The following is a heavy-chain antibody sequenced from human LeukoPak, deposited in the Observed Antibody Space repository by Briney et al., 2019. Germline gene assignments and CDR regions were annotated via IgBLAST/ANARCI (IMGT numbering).Heavy chain of an antibody. V-gene: IGHV3-23*01. CDR1: GFTFRSYA. D-gene: IGHD2-15*01. Sequence: TGGSLRLSCAASGFTFRSYAMGWVRQAPGKGLEWVSSISGSGDSTSYADSVKGRFTLSRDNSKNTLYLQMNSLRAEDTAVYYCAKDNPAAPGLFFDYWGQGTLVTVSS. J-gene: IGHJ4*02. CDR3: AKDNPAAPGLFFDY. CDR2: ISGSGDST.